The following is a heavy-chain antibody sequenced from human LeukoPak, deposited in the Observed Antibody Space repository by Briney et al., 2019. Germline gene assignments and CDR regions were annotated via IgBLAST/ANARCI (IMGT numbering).Heavy chain of an antibody. Sequence: PWETLSLTCAASGYSISSGYYWGWIRQPPGKWLELIGSIYHSGSTYYNPSLKSRVTISVDTSKNQFSLKLSSVTAADTAVYYCARDRWFGELAPLDYWGQGTLVTVSS. J-gene: IGHJ4*02. CDR1: GYSISSGYY. CDR3: ARDRWFGELAPLDY. D-gene: IGHD3-10*01. CDR2: IYHSGST. V-gene: IGHV4-38-2*02.